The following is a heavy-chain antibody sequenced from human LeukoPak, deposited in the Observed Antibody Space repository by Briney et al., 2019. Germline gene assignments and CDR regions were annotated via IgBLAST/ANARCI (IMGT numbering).Heavy chain of an antibody. CDR3: ARGFDYGDREDWFDP. Sequence: ASVTVSCAASGYTFTSYDINWVRQATGQGLEWMGWMNPNSGNTGYAQKFQGRVTMTRNTSISTAYMELSSLRSEDTAVYYCARGFDYGDREDWFDPWGQGTLVTVSS. V-gene: IGHV1-8*01. CDR1: GYTFTSYD. CDR2: MNPNSGNT. D-gene: IGHD4-17*01. J-gene: IGHJ5*02.